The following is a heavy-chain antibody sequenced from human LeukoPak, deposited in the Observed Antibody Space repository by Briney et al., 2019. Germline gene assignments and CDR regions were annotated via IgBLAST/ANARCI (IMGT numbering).Heavy chain of an antibody. CDR2: INPNSGDT. CDR1: GYTFTGYY. CDR3: ARGAVFGGNWFGP. D-gene: IGHD3-3*01. Sequence: ASVKVSCKASGYTFTGYYIHWVRQAPGQGLEWMGWINPNSGDTNYAQKFQGRVTMTRDTSISTVYMELSRLRFGDTAVYYCARGAVFGGNWFGPWGQGTLVTVSS. V-gene: IGHV1-2*02. J-gene: IGHJ5*02.